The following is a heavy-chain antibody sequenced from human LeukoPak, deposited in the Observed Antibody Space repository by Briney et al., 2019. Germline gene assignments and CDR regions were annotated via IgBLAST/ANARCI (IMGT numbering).Heavy chain of an antibody. Sequence: GGSLRLSCAASGFTFSSYSMNWVRQAPGKGLEWVSSISSSSSYIYYADSVKGRFTISRDNAKNSLYLQMNSLRAEDTAVYYCARDSPGGTTNWFDPWGQGTLVTASS. D-gene: IGHD3-16*01. J-gene: IGHJ5*02. CDR3: ARDSPGGTTNWFDP. V-gene: IGHV3-21*01. CDR1: GFTFSSYS. CDR2: ISSSSSYI.